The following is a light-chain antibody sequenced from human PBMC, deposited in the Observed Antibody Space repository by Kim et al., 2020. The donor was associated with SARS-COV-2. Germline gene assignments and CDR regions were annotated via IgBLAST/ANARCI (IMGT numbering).Light chain of an antibody. CDR2: GKN. J-gene: IGLJ1*01. CDR1: SLRSYY. Sequence: VPLGQTVRITCQGDSLRSYYASWYQQKPGQAPVLVIYGKNNRPSGIPDRFSGSSSGNTASLTITGAQAEDEADYYCNSRDSSGNHVFGTGTKVTVL. CDR3: NSRDSSGNHV. V-gene: IGLV3-19*01.